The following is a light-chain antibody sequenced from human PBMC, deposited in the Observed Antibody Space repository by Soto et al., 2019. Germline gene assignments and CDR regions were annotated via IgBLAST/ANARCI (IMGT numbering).Light chain of an antibody. CDR1: QGISSY. Sequence: AIRMTQSPSSLSASTGDRVTITCRASQGISSYLAWYQQKPGKAPKLLIYAASTLQSGVPSRFSGSGSGTDFTLTISCLQSEDFAPYYCQQYYSYLRTVGQGTKVDIK. J-gene: IGKJ1*01. CDR2: AAS. CDR3: QQYYSYLRT. V-gene: IGKV1-8*01.